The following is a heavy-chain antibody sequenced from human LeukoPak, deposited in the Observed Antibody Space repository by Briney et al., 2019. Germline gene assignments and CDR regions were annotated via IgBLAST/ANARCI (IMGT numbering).Heavy chain of an antibody. V-gene: IGHV3-74*01. CDR1: GFTFSRYW. CDR2: INGDGRKT. CDR3: GREPGHVTIFGRNYMDV. D-gene: IGHD3-3*01. Sequence: GGSLRLSCGASGFTFSRYWIHWVRQDPGKGLAWVSRINGDGRKTNYADFAKGRFIGSRDNVRNTVFLQMNSFRPEDTGLYSCGREPGHVTIFGRNYMDVCGRGTTVAV. J-gene: IGHJ6*03.